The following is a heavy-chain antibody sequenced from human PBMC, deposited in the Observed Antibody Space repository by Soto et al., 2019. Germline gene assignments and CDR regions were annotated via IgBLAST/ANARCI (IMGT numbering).Heavy chain of an antibody. CDR1: GFTFSSYW. Sequence: PVGSLRLSCAASGFTFSSYWMSWVRQAPGKGLEWVANIKQDGSEKYYVDSVKGRFTISRDNAKNSLYLQMNSLRAEDTAVYYCARSQFRGSGSIYYMDVWGKGTTVTGSS. CDR2: IKQDGSEK. CDR3: ARSQFRGSGSIYYMDV. V-gene: IGHV3-7*01. D-gene: IGHD3-10*01. J-gene: IGHJ6*03.